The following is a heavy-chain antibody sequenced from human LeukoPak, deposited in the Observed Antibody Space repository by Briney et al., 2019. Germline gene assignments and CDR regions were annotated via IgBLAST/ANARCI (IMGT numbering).Heavy chain of an antibody. J-gene: IGHJ3*02. CDR3: ARMGGSYFLVGAFDI. CDR1: GFTFSSYW. Sequence: GGSLRLSCAASGFTFSSYWMSWVRQAPGKGLEWVANIKQDGSEKYYVDSVKGRFTISRDNAKNSLYLQMNSLRAEDTAVYYCARMGGSYFLVGAFDIWGQGTMVTVSS. CDR2: IKQDGSEK. V-gene: IGHV3-7*01. D-gene: IGHD3-10*01.